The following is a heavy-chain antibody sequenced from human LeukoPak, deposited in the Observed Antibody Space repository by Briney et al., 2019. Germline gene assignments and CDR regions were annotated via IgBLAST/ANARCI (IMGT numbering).Heavy chain of an antibody. J-gene: IGHJ4*02. V-gene: IGHV4-34*01. CDR1: GGSFSGYY. CDR3: ARDYYDILTGYYNAEDY. Sequence: TPSETLSLTYAVYGGSFSGYYWSWIRQPPGKGLEWIGSIYYSGSTYYNPSLKSRVTISVDTSKNQFSLKLSSVTAADTAVYYCARDYYDILTGYYNAEDYWGQGTLVTVSS. CDR2: IYYSGST. D-gene: IGHD3-9*01.